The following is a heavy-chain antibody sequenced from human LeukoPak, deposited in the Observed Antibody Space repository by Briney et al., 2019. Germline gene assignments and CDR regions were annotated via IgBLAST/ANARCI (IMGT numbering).Heavy chain of an antibody. J-gene: IGHJ4*02. CDR2: INHSGST. Sequence: SETLSLTCAVYGGSFSGYYWSWIRQPPGKGLEWIGEINHSGSTNYNPSLKSRVTISVDTSKNQFSLKLSSVTAADTAVYYCARGILFFAYYYDSSGPRGPFDYWGQGTLVTVSS. CDR3: ARGILFFAYYYDSSGPRGPFDY. D-gene: IGHD3-22*01. CDR1: GGSFSGYY. V-gene: IGHV4-34*01.